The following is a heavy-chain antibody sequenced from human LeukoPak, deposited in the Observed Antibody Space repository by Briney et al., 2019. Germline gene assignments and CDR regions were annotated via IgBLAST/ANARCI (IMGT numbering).Heavy chain of an antibody. CDR1: GGSISSSY. Sequence: PSETLSLTCTVSGGSISSSYWSWFRQPPGKGLVWIGYLYYSGSTNYNPSLKSRVTISVDTSKNQFSLKLSSVTAADTAVYYCARASSWQRICNWFDPWGQGTLVTVSS. D-gene: IGHD6-13*01. V-gene: IGHV4-59*01. CDR3: ARASSWQRICNWFDP. J-gene: IGHJ5*02. CDR2: LYYSGST.